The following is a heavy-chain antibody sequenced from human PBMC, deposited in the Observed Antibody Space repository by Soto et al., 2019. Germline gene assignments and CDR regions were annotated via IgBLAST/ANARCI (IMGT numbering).Heavy chain of an antibody. CDR2: IKYDGSEE. J-gene: IGHJ5*02. V-gene: IGHV3-7*05. D-gene: IGHD5-12*01. Sequence: GGSLRLSCAGSGFTFSDYWMSWARQAPGKGLEWVANIKYDGSEEYYVDSVRGRFTISRDNAMNSLHLQMNSLRADDTAVYYCGNLASGKWAWTWGKETRVTVSS. CDR3: GNLASGKWAWT. CDR1: GFTFSDYW.